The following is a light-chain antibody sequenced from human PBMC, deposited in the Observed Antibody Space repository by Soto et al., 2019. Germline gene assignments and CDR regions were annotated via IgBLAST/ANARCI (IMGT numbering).Light chain of an antibody. Sequence: QSLLTQPPSVSGAPGQRGTISYTGSSSNIGAGYDVHWYQQLPGTAPKLLIYGNSNRPSGVPDRFSGSKSGTSASLAITGLQAEDEADYYCQSYDSSVSKVVFGGGTKLTVL. V-gene: IGLV1-40*01. CDR3: QSYDSSVSKVV. CDR2: GNS. CDR1: SSNIGAGYD. J-gene: IGLJ2*01.